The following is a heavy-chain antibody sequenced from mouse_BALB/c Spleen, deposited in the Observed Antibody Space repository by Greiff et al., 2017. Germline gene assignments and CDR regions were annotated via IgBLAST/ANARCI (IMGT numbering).Heavy chain of an antibody. CDR3: TRTGGTTGGGYFDV. CDR2: IYPGNSDT. D-gene: IGHD1-1*01. J-gene: IGHJ1*01. CDR1: GYTFTSYW. V-gene: IGHV1-5*01. Sequence: VQLQQSGTVLARPGASVKMSCKASGYTFTSYWMHWVKQRPGQGLEWIGAIYPGNSDTSYNQKFKGKAKLTAVTSTRTAYMELSSLTNEDSAVYYGTRTGGTTGGGYFDVWGAGTTVTVSS.